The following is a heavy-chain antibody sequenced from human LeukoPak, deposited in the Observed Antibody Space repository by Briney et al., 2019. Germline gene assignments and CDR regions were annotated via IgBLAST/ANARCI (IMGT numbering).Heavy chain of an antibody. CDR3: ARDLLLGYCSSTSCYGFDY. Sequence: GGSLRLSCAASGFTFSSYNMNWVRQAPGKGLEWVSSISSSSSYIYYADSVKGRFTISRDNPKNSLYLQLNSLRGEDTAVYYCARDLLLGYCSSTSCYGFDYWGQGTLVTVSS. CDR2: ISSSSSYI. CDR1: GFTFSSYN. D-gene: IGHD2-2*01. J-gene: IGHJ4*02. V-gene: IGHV3-21*01.